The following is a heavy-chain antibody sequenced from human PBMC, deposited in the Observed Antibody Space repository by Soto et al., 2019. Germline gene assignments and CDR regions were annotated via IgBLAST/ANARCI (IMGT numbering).Heavy chain of an antibody. Sequence: EVQLLESGGGSVQAGGSLRLSCAASGITISNYPMSWVRQAPGKGLYWVSGISGSGDRTYYADSAKGRFTISKDISKNSLSLQLDSLGVEDTAVYFCVKDDGGYPSTAPHWGQGTLVTVSS. J-gene: IGHJ4*02. V-gene: IGHV3-23*01. D-gene: IGHD3-22*01. CDR1: GITISNYP. CDR3: VKDDGGYPSTAPH. CDR2: ISGSGDRT.